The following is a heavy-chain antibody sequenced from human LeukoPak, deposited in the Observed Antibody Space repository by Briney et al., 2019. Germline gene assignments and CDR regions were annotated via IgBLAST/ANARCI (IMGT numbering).Heavy chain of an antibody. J-gene: IGHJ4*02. Sequence: SGTLSLTCAVSGGSISSSNWWSWVRQPPGQGLEWIGEIYHSGSTNYNPSLKSRVTISVDKSKNQFSLKLSSVTAADTAVYYCARSRYFDWFKGYFDYWGQGTLVTVSS. D-gene: IGHD3-9*01. CDR2: IYHSGST. V-gene: IGHV4-4*02. CDR1: GGSISSSNW. CDR3: ARSRYFDWFKGYFDY.